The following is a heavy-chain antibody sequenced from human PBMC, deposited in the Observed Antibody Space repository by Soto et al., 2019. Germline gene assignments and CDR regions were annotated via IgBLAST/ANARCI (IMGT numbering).Heavy chain of an antibody. D-gene: IGHD6-19*01. CDR1: GFTFSSYA. V-gene: IGHV3-23*01. J-gene: IGHJ4*02. CDR2: ISGRGDST. Sequence: EVQLLESGGGLVQPGGSLRLSCAASGFTFSSYAMSWVRQAPGKGLEWVSVISGRGDSTYYADSVKGRFTISRDNSKNTLYLQMNSRRAEDTAVYYCARRSSGWYFDYWGQGTLVTVSS. CDR3: ARRSSGWYFDY.